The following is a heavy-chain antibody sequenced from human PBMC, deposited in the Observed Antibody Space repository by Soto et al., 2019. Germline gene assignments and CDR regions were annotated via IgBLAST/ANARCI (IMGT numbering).Heavy chain of an antibody. J-gene: IGHJ4*02. CDR2: INAGNGNT. V-gene: IGHV1-3*05. Sequence: QVPLVQSGAAEKKPGASVKVSCKASGYTFTSYAMHWVRQAPGQRLEWMGWINAGNGNTKYSQKFQGRVTITRDTSASTAYMELSSLRSEDTAVYYCARSIVVVTALDYWGQGTLVTVSS. CDR3: ARSIVVVTALDY. D-gene: IGHD2-21*02. CDR1: GYTFTSYA.